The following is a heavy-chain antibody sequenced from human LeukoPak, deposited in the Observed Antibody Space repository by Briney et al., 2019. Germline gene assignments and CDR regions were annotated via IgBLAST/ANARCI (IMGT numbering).Heavy chain of an antibody. CDR2: ISGSGGST. CDR1: GFTFSSYA. D-gene: IGHD4-17*01. CDR3: AKDDYGDYALDY. J-gene: IGHJ4*02. Sequence: GGSLRLSCAASGFTFSSYAMSWVHQAPGKGLEWVSAISGSGGSTYYADSVKGRFTISRDNSKNTLYLQMNSLRAEDTAVYYCAKDDYGDYALDYWGQGTLVTVSS. V-gene: IGHV3-23*01.